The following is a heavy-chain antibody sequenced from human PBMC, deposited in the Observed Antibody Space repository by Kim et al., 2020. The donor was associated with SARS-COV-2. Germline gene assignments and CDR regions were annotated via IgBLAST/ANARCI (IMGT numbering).Heavy chain of an antibody. Sequence: TRYYADCVKGRFNIPRANDKNSLYLQMNSLRDEETAVYYCATHFSSGAFRYWGQGTLVTVSS. CDR3: ATHFSSGAFRY. D-gene: IGHD6-19*01. J-gene: IGHJ4*02. V-gene: IGHV3-48*02. CDR2: TR.